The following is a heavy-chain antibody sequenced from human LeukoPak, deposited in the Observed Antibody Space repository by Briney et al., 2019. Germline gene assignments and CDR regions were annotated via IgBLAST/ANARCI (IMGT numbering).Heavy chain of an antibody. J-gene: IGHJ4*02. V-gene: IGHV3-66*04. CDR3: ARRKRYGSGYPY. D-gene: IGHD3-22*01. Sequence: GGSLRLSCAASGFTFSDYWMHWVRQAPGRGLEWVSVIYSGGSTYYADSVKGRFTISRDNSKNTLYLQMNSLRAEDTAVYYCARRKRYGSGYPYWGQGTLVTVSS. CDR1: GFTFSDYW. CDR2: IYSGGST.